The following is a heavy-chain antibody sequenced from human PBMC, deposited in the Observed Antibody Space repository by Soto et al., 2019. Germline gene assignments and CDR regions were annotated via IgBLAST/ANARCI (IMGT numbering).Heavy chain of an antibody. CDR3: AQCLLGVNYYYGMDV. CDR1: GYTFTNYG. CDR2: ISAYNGNT. V-gene: IGHV1-18*01. D-gene: IGHD3-16*01. J-gene: IGHJ6*02. Sequence: ASVKVSCTASGYTFTNYGISWVRQAPGQGLEWMGWISAYNGNTNYAQKLQGRVTMTTDTSTSTAYMELRSLRSDDTAVYYCAQCLLGVNYYYGMDVWGQGTTVTVSS.